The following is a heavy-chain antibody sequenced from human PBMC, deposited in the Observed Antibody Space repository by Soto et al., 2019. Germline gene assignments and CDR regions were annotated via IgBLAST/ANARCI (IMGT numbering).Heavy chain of an antibody. Sequence: EVQLVESGGGLVQPGGSLRLSCAASGFTFSSYSMNWVRQAPGKGLEGVSYISSSSSTIYYADSVKGRFTISRDNAKNSLYLQMNSLRDEDTAVYYCARSRSAGPLYSSGWSSVGAFDYWGQGTLVTVSS. CDR1: GFTFSSYS. J-gene: IGHJ4*02. CDR3: ARSRSAGPLYSSGWSSVGAFDY. D-gene: IGHD6-19*01. CDR2: ISSSSSTI. V-gene: IGHV3-48*02.